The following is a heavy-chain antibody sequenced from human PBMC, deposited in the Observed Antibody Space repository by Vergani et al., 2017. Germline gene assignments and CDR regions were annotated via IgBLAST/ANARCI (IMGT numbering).Heavy chain of an antibody. CDR1: GGSISSNNC. J-gene: IGHJ3*02. CDR3: ARGGYYDSSGYYSDAFDI. V-gene: IGHV4-4*02. CDR2: ICHTEDT. Sequence: QVQLQESGPGLVKPSQTLSLTCTVSGGSISSNNCWTWVRQPPGKGLEWIGEICHTEDTKYSPSLKSRVTVSVDESKNQFSLKLSSVTAADTAVYYCARGGYYDSSGYYSDAFDIWGQGTMVTVSS. D-gene: IGHD3-22*01.